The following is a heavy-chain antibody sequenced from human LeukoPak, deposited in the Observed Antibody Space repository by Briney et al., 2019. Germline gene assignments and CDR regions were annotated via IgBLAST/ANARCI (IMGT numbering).Heavy chain of an antibody. CDR1: GFTFSSYS. CDR3: ARKYSGYDSH. CDR2: VSSTSSFI. D-gene: IGHD5-12*01. V-gene: IGHV3-21*01. Sequence: GGSLRLSCAASGFTFSSYSINWVRQAPGKGLEWVSCVSSTSSFIYYADSVKGRFTISRDNAKNSLYLQMNSLRAEDTAVYYCARKYSGYDSHWGQGTLVTVSS. J-gene: IGHJ4*02.